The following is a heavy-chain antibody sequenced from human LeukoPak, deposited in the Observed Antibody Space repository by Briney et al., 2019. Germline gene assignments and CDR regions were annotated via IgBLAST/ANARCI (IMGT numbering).Heavy chain of an antibody. CDR3: ARDRIMIMFGGVSWSDP. CDR1: AYTFNDYY. J-gene: IGHJ5*02. V-gene: IGHV1-2*02. Sequence: GASVKVSCKASAYTFNDYYIHWVRQAPGQGLEWMGWINPKSGGTNYAQKFRGRVTMTRDTSISTAYMELSRLRSDDTAVYYCARDRIMIMFGGVSWSDPWGQGTLVSVSS. CDR2: INPKSGGT. D-gene: IGHD3-16*01.